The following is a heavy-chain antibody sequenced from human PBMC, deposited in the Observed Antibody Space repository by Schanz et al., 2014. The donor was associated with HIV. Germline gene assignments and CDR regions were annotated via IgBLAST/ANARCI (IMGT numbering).Heavy chain of an antibody. V-gene: IGHV3-23*01. CDR2: ISESGGRT. J-gene: IGHJ4*02. CDR3: AKPEYDSSGNSQSHFDY. Sequence: EVHLLESGGGLVQPGGSLRLSCAASGLTFSDYAMTWVRQGAGKGLEWVSSISESGGRTYYADSVNGRFTISRDNSKNTLYLQMTTLRTEDTAVYYCAKPEYDSSGNSQSHFDYWGQGTLVTVSS. CDR1: GLTFSDYA. D-gene: IGHD3-22*01.